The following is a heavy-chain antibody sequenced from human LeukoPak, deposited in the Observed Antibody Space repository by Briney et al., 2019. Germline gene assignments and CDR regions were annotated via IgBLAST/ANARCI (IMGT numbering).Heavy chain of an antibody. J-gene: IGHJ5*02. CDR3: AKDRSYYGSGSYYRDWFDP. V-gene: IGHV3-23*01. Sequence: PGGSLRLSCAASGFTFDDYAMNWVRQAPGKGLEWVSAISGGGGSTYYADSVKGRFTISRDNSKNTLYLQMNSLRAEDTAVYYCAKDRSYYGSGSYYRDWFDPWGQGTLVTVSS. D-gene: IGHD3-10*01. CDR2: ISGGGGST. CDR1: GFTFDDYA.